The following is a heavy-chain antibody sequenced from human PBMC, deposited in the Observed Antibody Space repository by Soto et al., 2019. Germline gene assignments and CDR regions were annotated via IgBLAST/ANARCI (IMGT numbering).Heavy chain of an antibody. CDR1: GYTFTSYA. D-gene: IGHD3-10*01. CDR3: ERTMVRDAFDY. CDR2: INAGNGNT. Sequence: QVQLVQSGAEVKKPGASVKVSCKASGYTFTSYAMHWVRQAPGQRLEWMGWINAGNGNTKYSQKFRGRVTITRDASASTAYMKLSSLRSEDTAVYYCERTMVRDAFDYWGQGTLVTVSS. V-gene: IGHV1-3*01. J-gene: IGHJ4*02.